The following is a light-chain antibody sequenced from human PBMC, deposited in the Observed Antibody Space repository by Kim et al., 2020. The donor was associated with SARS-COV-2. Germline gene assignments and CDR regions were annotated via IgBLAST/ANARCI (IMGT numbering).Light chain of an antibody. CDR2: LNSDGSH. CDR3: QSWGSDSWV. J-gene: IGLJ3*02. V-gene: IGLV4-69*01. Sequence: QLVLTQSPSVSASLGASVKLTCTLSSGHSSYAIAWHQQQPEKGPRYLMKLNSDGSHTKGDGIPDRFSGSTSGAERYLTISSLQSEDEADYYCQSWGSDSWVFGGGTQLTVL. CDR1: SGHSSYA.